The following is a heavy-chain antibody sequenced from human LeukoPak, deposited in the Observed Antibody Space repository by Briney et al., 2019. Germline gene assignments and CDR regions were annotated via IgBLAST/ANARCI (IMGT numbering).Heavy chain of an antibody. Sequence: ASVKVSCKASGGTFSSYAISWVRQAPGQGLEWMGGIIPIFGTANYAQKFQGRVTMTRDTSTSTVYMELSSLRSEDTAIYYCAKGRLVGATTSFAFDIWGQGTMVTVSS. V-gene: IGHV1-69*05. D-gene: IGHD1-26*01. CDR3: AKGRLVGATTSFAFDI. J-gene: IGHJ3*02. CDR2: IIPIFGTA. CDR1: GGTFSSYA.